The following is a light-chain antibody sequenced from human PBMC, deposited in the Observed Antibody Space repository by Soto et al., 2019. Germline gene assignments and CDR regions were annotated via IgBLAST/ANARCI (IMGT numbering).Light chain of an antibody. J-gene: IGKJ2*01. CDR1: QSVRSSY. V-gene: IGKV3-20*01. Sequence: EIVLTQSPGTLSLSPGERATLSCRASQSVRSSYLAWYQQKPGQAPSLLIYGASSRATGIPDRFSGPGSGTDFTLTISRLEPEDFAVYYCQQYGSAAYTCGQGTKLEIK. CDR3: QQYGSAAYT. CDR2: GAS.